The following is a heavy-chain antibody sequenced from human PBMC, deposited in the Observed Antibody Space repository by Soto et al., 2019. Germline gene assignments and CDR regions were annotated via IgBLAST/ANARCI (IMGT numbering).Heavy chain of an antibody. CDR2: IYCSGST. Sequence: SETLSLTCSVSGGSVSSGSYYWSLILQPPGKGLEWIGYIYCSGSTNYNPSLKSRVTISVDTSKNQFSLKLGSVPAADTAVYYCARVIRSSWSFDFWGQGSQVTVSS. CDR3: ARVIRSSWSFDF. J-gene: IGHJ4*02. D-gene: IGHD6-13*01. V-gene: IGHV4-61*01. CDR1: GGSVSSGSYY.